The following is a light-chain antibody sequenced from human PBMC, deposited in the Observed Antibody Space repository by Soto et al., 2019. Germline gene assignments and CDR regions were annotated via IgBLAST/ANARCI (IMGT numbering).Light chain of an antibody. V-gene: IGKV1-9*01. CDR2: AAS. CDR1: QSISSY. J-gene: IGKJ1*01. Sequence: DIQVTQSPSSLSASVGDRVTITCLSSQSISSYLNWYQQKPGKAPKLLISAASTLQSGVPSRFSGSESGTEFTLTVSSLQPEDFATYYCQQLNNYPRTFGQGTKVDIK. CDR3: QQLNNYPRT.